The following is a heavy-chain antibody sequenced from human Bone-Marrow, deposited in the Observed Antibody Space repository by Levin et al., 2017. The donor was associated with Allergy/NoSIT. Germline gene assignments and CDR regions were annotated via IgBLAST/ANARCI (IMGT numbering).Heavy chain of an antibody. V-gene: IGHV3-30*18. CDR2: ISYDGTNT. D-gene: IGHD3-10*01. Sequence: PGESLKISCAASGFTFRSFGMHWVRQTPDKGLEWVALISYDGTNTHYSKSVKGRFIISRDNAENTLSLHMNSLTPEDSALYYCVKFAPGTMVRGVGGPPIEYWGQGTQVTVSS. CDR1: GFTFRSFG. CDR3: VKFAPGTMVRGVGGPPIEY. J-gene: IGHJ4*02.